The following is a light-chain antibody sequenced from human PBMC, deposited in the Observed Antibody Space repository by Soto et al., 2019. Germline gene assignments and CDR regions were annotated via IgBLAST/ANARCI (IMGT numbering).Light chain of an antibody. CDR3: QQRSVWPPIT. V-gene: IGKV3-11*01. CDR1: QSVAPY. J-gene: IGKJ5*01. Sequence: EIILTQSPATLSLSPGERATLSCTASQSVAPYLLWYQQKPGQAPRLLLYDVSKRATGIPARFSGTGSGSDFTLTISSLEPEDSAVYFCQQRSVWPPITFGQGTRLEIK. CDR2: DVS.